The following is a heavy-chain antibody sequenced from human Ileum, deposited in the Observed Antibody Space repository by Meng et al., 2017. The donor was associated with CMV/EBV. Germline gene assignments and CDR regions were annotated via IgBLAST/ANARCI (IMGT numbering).Heavy chain of an antibody. Sequence: ELQRLEAGGGLFQPGGSRRLSCAASGFTFSTYWMHWVRQGPGEGLVWVSRMNSDGSTTDYADSVKGRFTISRDNAKNTLYLQMNSLRVDDTAVHYCATAGQYRLDYWGHGTLVTVSS. J-gene: IGHJ4*01. CDR1: GFTFSTYW. CDR3: ATAGQYRLDY. D-gene: IGHD2-2*01. CDR2: MNSDGSTT. V-gene: IGHV3-74*01.